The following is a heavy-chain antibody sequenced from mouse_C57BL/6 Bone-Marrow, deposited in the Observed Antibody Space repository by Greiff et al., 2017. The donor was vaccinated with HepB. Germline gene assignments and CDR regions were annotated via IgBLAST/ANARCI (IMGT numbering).Heavy chain of an antibody. V-gene: IGHV1-81*01. CDR3: ARSGLYSNYFYAMDY. CDR1: GYTFTSYG. J-gene: IGHJ4*01. CDR2: IYPRSGNT. Sequence: QVQLQQSGAELARPGASVKLSCKASGYTFTSYGISWVKQRTGQGLEWIGEIYPRSGNTYYNEKFKGKATLTADKSSSTAYMELRSLTSEDSAVYFCARSGLYSNYFYAMDYWGQGTSVTVSS. D-gene: IGHD2-5*01.